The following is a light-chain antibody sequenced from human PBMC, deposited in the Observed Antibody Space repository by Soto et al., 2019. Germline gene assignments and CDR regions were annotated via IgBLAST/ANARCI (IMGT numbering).Light chain of an antibody. CDR2: GVN. CDR1: SSDVGSYDC. V-gene: IGLV2-14*01. J-gene: IGLJ1*01. Sequence: QSALTQPASVSGSPGQSITISCTGTSSDVGSYDCVSWYQQHPGKAPKLMIYGVNNRPSGVSNRFSGSKSGNTASLTISGLQAEDEADYYCTSYTSSSTHLFGTGTKVTVL. CDR3: TSYTSSSTHL.